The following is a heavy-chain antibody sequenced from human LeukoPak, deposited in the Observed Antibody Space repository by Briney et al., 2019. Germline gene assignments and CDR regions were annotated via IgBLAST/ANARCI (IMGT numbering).Heavy chain of an antibody. CDR1: GGSISSGDYY. V-gene: IGHV4-30-4*01. D-gene: IGHD2-2*01. Sequence: SETLSLTCTVSGGSISSGDYYWSWIRQPPGKGLEWIGYIYYSGSTYYNPSLKCRVTISVDTSKNQFSLKLSSVTAADTAVYYCARTPTSYCSSTSCYYYGMDVWGQGTTVTVSS. J-gene: IGHJ6*02. CDR2: IYYSGST. CDR3: ARTPTSYCSSTSCYYYGMDV.